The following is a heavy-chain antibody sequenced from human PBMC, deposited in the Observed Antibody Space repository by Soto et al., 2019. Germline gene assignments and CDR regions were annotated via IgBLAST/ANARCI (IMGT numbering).Heavy chain of an antibody. CDR3: VRAPYGFTSWFDS. CDR1: GFTFSDNY. Sequence: QVQLVESGGGLVKPGGSLRLSCAASGFTFSDNYMSWIRQAPGKGLEWVSYISSSGTTIYYADSVKGRFTISRDNAKNALYLQMDSLRAEDTAVYYCVRAPYGFTSWFDSWGQGTLVTVSS. J-gene: IGHJ5*01. CDR2: ISSSGTTI. V-gene: IGHV3-11*01. D-gene: IGHD3-10*01.